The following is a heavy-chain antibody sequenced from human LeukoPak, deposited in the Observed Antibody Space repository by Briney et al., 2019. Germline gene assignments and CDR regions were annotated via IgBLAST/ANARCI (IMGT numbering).Heavy chain of an antibody. CDR2: IYYSGST. CDR1: GGSISSGGYY. V-gene: IGHV4-31*03. CDR3: ARGSIAAAGDY. J-gene: IGHJ4*02. Sequence: TSETLSLTCTVSGGSISSGGYYWSWIRQHPGKGLEWIGYIYYSGSTYYNPSLKSRVTISVDTSKNQFSLKLSSVTAADTAVYYCARGSIAAAGDYWGQGTLVTVSS. D-gene: IGHD6-13*01.